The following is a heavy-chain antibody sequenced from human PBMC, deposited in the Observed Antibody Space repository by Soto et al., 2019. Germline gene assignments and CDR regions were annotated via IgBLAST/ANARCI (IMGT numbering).Heavy chain of an antibody. J-gene: IGHJ4*02. Sequence: PSETLSLTCTVSGGSISSYYWSWIRQPPGKGLEWIGYIYYSGSTNYNPSLKSRVTISVDTSKNQFSLKLSSVTAADTAVYYCAGRNETYYDFWSSYRPVYYFDYWGQGTLVTVSS. CDR2: IYYSGST. V-gene: IGHV4-59*01. D-gene: IGHD3-3*01. CDR1: GGSISSYY. CDR3: AGRNETYYDFWSSYRPVYYFDY.